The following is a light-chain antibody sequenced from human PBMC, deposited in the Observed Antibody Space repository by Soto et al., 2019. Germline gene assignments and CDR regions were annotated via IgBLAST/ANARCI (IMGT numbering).Light chain of an antibody. V-gene: IGKV3-15*01. J-gene: IGKJ4*01. CDR3: QQYNNWPPLT. CDR1: QSVSSN. CDR2: GAS. Sequence: EIVMTQSPATLSVSPGEGATLSCRASQSVSSNLAWYQQKLGQAPRLLLYGASTRATGIPARFSGSGSGTEFTLTISSLQSEDFAVYYCQQYNNWPPLTFGGGTKVEIK.